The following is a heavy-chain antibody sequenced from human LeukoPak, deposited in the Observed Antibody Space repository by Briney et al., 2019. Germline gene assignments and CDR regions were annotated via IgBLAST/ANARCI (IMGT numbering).Heavy chain of an antibody. CDR1: GGSISSSSYY. Sequence: SETLSLTCTVSGGSISSSSYYWGWIRQPPGKGLEWIGSIYYSGSTYYNPSLKSRVTISVDTSKNQFSLKLSSVTAADTAVYYCARAGTVYFDYWGQGTLVTVSS. CDR2: IYYSGST. V-gene: IGHV4-39*07. D-gene: IGHD1-7*01. J-gene: IGHJ4*02. CDR3: ARAGTVYFDY.